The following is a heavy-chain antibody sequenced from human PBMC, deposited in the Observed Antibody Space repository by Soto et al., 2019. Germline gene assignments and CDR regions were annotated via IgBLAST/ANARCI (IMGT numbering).Heavy chain of an antibody. J-gene: IGHJ5*02. Sequence: XQSGAEVKKPGSXVKVSCKASGGTFSSYAISWVRQAPGQGLXWMGGIIPIFGTANYAQKFQGRVTITADESTSTAYMELSSLRSEDTAVYYCARVRGDARPHWFDPWGQGTLVTVSS. D-gene: IGHD6-6*01. CDR1: GGTFSSYA. CDR2: IIPIFGTA. CDR3: ARVRGDARPHWFDP. V-gene: IGHV1-69*01.